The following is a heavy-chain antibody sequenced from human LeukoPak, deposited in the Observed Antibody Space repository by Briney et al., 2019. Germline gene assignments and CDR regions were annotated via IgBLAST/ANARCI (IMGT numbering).Heavy chain of an antibody. CDR3: ARAPTRASAFGV. Sequence: SETLSLTCTVSGGSISSYYWSWIRQPPGKGLEWIGDIYYSGSTNYNPSLKSRVTISVDTSNNQFSLKLSSVTAADTAVYYCARAPTRASAFGVWGQGTMVTVSS. CDR2: IYYSGST. CDR1: GGSISSYY. D-gene: IGHD1-14*01. V-gene: IGHV4-59*01. J-gene: IGHJ3*01.